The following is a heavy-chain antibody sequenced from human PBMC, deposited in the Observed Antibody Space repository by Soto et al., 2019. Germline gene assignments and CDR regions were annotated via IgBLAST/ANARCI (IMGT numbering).Heavy chain of an antibody. CDR3: ARRERAAGTDWWFDP. D-gene: IGHD6-13*01. Sequence: QLQLQESGPGLVKPSETLSLTCTVSGGSISSSSFHWGWIRQPPGKGLEWIGSIYYSGSTYYSPSFKSRVTIAVDTSKNQFSLKLSSVTAADTAVYYCARRERAAGTDWWFDPWGQGTLVTVSS. CDR2: IYYSGST. J-gene: IGHJ5*02. V-gene: IGHV4-39*01. CDR1: GGSISSSSFH.